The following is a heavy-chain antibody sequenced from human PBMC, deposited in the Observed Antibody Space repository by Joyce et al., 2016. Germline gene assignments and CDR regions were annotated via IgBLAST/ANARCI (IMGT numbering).Heavy chain of an antibody. Sequence: QVQLVQSGAEVKKPGSSVKLSCRASGGTLGTYAITWVRQAPGQGLGWVGGTIPFFGAPNYAQKFQDRVTCSADESTRTAYMDLTSLRSEDTAIYYCAMISMVQGVIFHWFDPWGQGTLVTVSS. J-gene: IGHJ5*02. CDR3: AMISMVQGVIFHWFDP. CDR1: GGTLGTYA. D-gene: IGHD3-10*01. CDR2: TIPFFGAP. V-gene: IGHV1-69*01.